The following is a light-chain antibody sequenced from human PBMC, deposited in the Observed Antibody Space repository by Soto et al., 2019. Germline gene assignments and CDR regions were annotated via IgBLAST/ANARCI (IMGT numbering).Light chain of an antibody. CDR2: GNS. V-gene: IGLV1-40*01. CDR3: QSYDSSLSGDVV. J-gene: IGLJ2*01. Sequence: QSVLTQPPSVSGAPGQRVTISCTGSSSNIGAGYDVHWYQQLPGTAPKLLIYGNSNRPSGVPDRFSGSKSGTSASLAITGLQAEDEADYYCQSYDSSLSGDVVFGGGTKATVL. CDR1: SSNIGAGYD.